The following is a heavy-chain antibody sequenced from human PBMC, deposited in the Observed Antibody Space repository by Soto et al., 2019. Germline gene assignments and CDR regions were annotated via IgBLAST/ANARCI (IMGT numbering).Heavy chain of an antibody. CDR2: IYYSGST. V-gene: IGHV4-59*08. CDR1: CGSISSYY. CDR3: ARHPHYYGSGSYYLSNWFDP. Sequence: SETLSLTCTVSCGSISSYYWSWIRQPPGKGLEWIGYIYYSGSTNYNPSLKSRVTISVDTSKNQFSLKLSSVTAADTAVYYCARHPHYYGSGSYYLSNWFDPWGQGTLVTVSS. J-gene: IGHJ5*02. D-gene: IGHD3-10*01.